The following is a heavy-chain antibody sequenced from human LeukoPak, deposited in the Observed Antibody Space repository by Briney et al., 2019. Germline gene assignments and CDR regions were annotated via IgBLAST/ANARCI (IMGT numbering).Heavy chain of an antibody. D-gene: IGHD2-2*01. CDR2: IIPIFGTA. V-gene: IGHV1-69*05. CDR1: GGTFSSYA. CDR3: ASLGCSSTSCYGAADY. J-gene: IGHJ4*02. Sequence: GASVKVSCKASGGTFSSYAISWVRQAPGQGLEWMGGIIPIFGTANYAQKFQGRVTITTDESTSTAYMELSSLRSEDTAVYYCASLGCSSTSCYGAADYWGQGTLVTVSS.